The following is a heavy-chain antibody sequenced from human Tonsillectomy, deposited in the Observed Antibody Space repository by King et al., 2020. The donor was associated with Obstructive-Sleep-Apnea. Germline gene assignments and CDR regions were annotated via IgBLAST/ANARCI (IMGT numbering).Heavy chain of an antibody. CDR1: GYSISSGYY. CDR3: ARRDDFWSGYYSGWFNP. V-gene: IGHV4-38-2*02. Sequence: QLQESGPGLVKPSETLSLTCTVSGYSISSGYYWGWIRQSPGKGLEWIGTIHHSGSTYYNPSLKSRVTMSVDTSKNQFSLNLNSVTAADTAVYYCARRDDFWSGYYSGWFNPWGQGTLVTVSS. J-gene: IGHJ5*02. CDR2: IHHSGST. D-gene: IGHD3-3*01.